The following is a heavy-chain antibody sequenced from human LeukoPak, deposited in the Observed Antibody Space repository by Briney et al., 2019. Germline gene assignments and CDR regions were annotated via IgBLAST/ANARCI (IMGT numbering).Heavy chain of an antibody. Sequence: SETLSLTCAVYGDSFSGHYWSWIRQPPGKGLEWVGEITDGGRTSYSPSFKSRATISVVPSQRQFSLQLGSVTAADTAIHYCVRRSRVAMPNALDLISDFWGQGTLVTVSS. J-gene: IGHJ4*02. CDR3: VRRSRVAMPNALDLISDF. CDR2: ITDGGRT. CDR1: GDSFSGHY. D-gene: IGHD6-13*01. V-gene: IGHV4-34*01.